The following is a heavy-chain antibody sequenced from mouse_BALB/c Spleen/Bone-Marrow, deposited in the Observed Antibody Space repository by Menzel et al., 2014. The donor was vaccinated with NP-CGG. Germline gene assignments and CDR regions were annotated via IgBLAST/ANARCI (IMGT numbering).Heavy chain of an antibody. CDR2: ILPGSGST. CDR1: GYTFSSYW. V-gene: IGHV1-9*01. CDR3: ARGIDYYAMDY. J-gene: IGHJ4*01. Sequence: VQLQQSGAELMKPGASVKISCKATGYTFSSYWIEWVKQRPGHGLEWIGEILPGSGSTNYNAKFKGKATFTADTSSNTAYMQLSSLTSEDSAVYYCARGIDYYAMDYWGQGTSVTVSS.